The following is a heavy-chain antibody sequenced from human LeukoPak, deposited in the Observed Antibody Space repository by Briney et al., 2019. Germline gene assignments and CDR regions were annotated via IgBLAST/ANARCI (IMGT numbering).Heavy chain of an antibody. J-gene: IGHJ4*02. V-gene: IGHV4-59*08. D-gene: IGHD2-2*01. CDR3: ARSSAHAAMPFDY. CDR1: GGSINSYC. Sequence: SETLSLTCTASGGSINSYCWSWIRQSPGKGLEWIGYIYYSGSTNYNPSLKSRLTISVDTSKNQFSLKLSSVTAADMAVYYCARSSAHAAMPFDYWGQGTLVTVSS. CDR2: IYYSGST.